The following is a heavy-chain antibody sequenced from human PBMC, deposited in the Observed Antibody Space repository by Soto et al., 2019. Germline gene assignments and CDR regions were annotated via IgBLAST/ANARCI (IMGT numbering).Heavy chain of an antibody. CDR1: GFTFSTFN. CDR2: ISSNSKDI. J-gene: IGHJ4*02. V-gene: IGHV3-21*01. CDR3: AKDSRPFGGDSGHDS. D-gene: IGHD2-21*02. Sequence: EVHLVESGGGLVKPGGSLRLSCAASGFTFSTFNMNWVRLAPGKGLEWLSSISSNSKDIYYADSVKGRFTISRDNANNSLYLQMSGLRSEDTALYYCAKDSRPFGGDSGHDSWGQGTLVSVSS.